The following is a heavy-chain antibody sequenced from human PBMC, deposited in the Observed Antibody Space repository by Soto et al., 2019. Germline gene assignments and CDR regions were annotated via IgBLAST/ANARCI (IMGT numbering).Heavy chain of an antibody. Sequence: QVQLVQSGAEVKKPGASVKVSCKASGYTFTSYGISWVRQAPGQGLEWMGWISAYNGNTNYAQKLQGRVTMTTDTSTSTAYMEVRSLRSDDTAVYYWARDGITMVRGVMVSRDYWGQGTLVTVSS. CDR2: ISAYNGNT. D-gene: IGHD3-10*01. CDR1: GYTFTSYG. V-gene: IGHV1-18*01. CDR3: ARDGITMVRGVMVSRDY. J-gene: IGHJ4*02.